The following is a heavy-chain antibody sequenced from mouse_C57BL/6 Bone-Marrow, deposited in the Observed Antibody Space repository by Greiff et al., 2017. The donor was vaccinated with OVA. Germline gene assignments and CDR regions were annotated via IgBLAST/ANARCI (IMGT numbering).Heavy chain of an antibody. CDR3: ARSYSNYVGAMDY. CDR2: INPSSGYT. CDR1: GYTFTSYW. J-gene: IGHJ4*01. V-gene: IGHV1-7*01. D-gene: IGHD2-5*01. Sequence: VQLQQSGAELAKPGASVKLSCKASGYTFTSYWMHWVKQRPGQGLEWIGYINPSSGYTKYNQKFKDKATLTADKSSSTAYMQLSSLTYEDSAVYYCARSYSNYVGAMDYWGQGTSVTVSS.